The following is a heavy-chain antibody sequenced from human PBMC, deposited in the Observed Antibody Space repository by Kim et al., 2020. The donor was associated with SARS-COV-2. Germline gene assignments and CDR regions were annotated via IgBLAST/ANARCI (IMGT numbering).Heavy chain of an antibody. CDR3: ARDRKNTMVLGAGWFDP. D-gene: IGHD3-10*01. V-gene: IGHV4-31*03. J-gene: IGHJ5*02. CDR1: GGSISSGGYY. Sequence: SETLSLTCTVSGGSISSGGYYWSWIRQHPGKGLEWIGYIYYSGSTYYNPSLKSRVTISVDTSKNKFSLKLSSVTAADTAVYYCARDRKNTMVLGAGWFDPWGQGTQVTVSS. CDR2: IYYSGST.